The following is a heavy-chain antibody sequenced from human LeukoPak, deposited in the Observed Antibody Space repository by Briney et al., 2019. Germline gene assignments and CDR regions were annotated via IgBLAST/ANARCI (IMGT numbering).Heavy chain of an antibody. J-gene: IGHJ5*01. CDR1: DDSISSYY. CDR3: ARGSAGAYDYNWFDS. Sequence: SETLSLTCTVSDDSISSYYWSWIRQPAGKGLEWIGRIDAIGTTRYNPFLKSRVTMSVDTSKNQFSLKLASVTAADTAVYFCARGSAGAYDYNWFDSWGQGTLVTVSS. V-gene: IGHV4-4*07. CDR2: IDAIGTT. D-gene: IGHD5-12*01.